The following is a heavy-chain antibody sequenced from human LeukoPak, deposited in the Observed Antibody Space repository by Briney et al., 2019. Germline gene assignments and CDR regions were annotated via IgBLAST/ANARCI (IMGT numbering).Heavy chain of an antibody. J-gene: IGHJ4*02. CDR2: INPNSGGT. Sequence: ASVKVSCKASGYTFTGCDMHWVRRAPGQGLEWMGWINPNSGGTNYAQKFQGRVTMTRDTSISTAYMELSRLRSDDTAVYYCARDWSYGDYVGYWGQGTLVTVSS. CDR3: ARDWSYGDYVGY. V-gene: IGHV1-2*02. D-gene: IGHD4-17*01. CDR1: GYTFTGCD.